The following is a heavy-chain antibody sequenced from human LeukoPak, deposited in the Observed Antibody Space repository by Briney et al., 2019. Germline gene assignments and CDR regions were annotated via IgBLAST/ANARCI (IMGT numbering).Heavy chain of an antibody. CDR1: GFTFSSYW. J-gene: IGHJ4*02. CDR3: AKVEYYDSSGYYQRGFDY. CDR2: IKQDGSEK. D-gene: IGHD3-22*01. V-gene: IGHV3-7*03. Sequence: GGSLRLSCAASGFTFSSYWMSWVRQAPGKGLEWVANIKQDGSEKYYVDSVKGRFTISRDNAKNSLYLQMNSLRAEDTAVYYCAKVEYYDSSGYYQRGFDYWGQGTLVTVSS.